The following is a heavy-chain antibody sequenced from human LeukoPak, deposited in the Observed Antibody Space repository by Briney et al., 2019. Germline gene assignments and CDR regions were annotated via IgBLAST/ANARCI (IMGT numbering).Heavy chain of an antibody. V-gene: IGHV1-18*01. CDR2: ISAYNGST. Sequence: ASVKVSCKASGYPFINYGFHWVRQAPGQGLEWMGWISAYNGSTNYARNFQDRVTLTTDKPTSTTYMELRSLRPDDTAVYYCARGGGFLRVLTWFDPWGQGSLVTVSS. CDR1: GYPFINYG. D-gene: IGHD4/OR15-4a*01. J-gene: IGHJ5*02. CDR3: ARGGGFLRVLTWFDP.